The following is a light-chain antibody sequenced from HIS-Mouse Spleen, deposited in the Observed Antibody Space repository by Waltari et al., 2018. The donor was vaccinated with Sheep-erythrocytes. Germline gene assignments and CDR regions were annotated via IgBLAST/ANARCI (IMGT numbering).Light chain of an antibody. CDR1: NLGDKY. Sequence: SSELTQPPSVSVSPGQTARITCSGDNLGDKYACWYQQKPGQSPVLVIYQDTKRPSGIPERFSGSNSGNTATLTISGTQAMDEADYYCQAWDSSIVVFGGGTKLTVL. CDR3: QAWDSSIVV. J-gene: IGLJ2*01. V-gene: IGLV3-1*01. CDR2: QDT.